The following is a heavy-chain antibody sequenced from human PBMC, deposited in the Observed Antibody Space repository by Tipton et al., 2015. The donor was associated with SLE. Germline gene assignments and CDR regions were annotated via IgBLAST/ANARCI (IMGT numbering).Heavy chain of an antibody. CDR2: INWNSDNI. J-gene: IGHJ4*02. CDR1: GFSFSSFA. Sequence: SLRLSCAVSGFSFSSFAMAWVRQAPGKGLEWVSSINWNSDNIEYVDSVKGRFTISRDNAKSSLYLQMNSLRVEDTALYYCARKGAVAGTGFDYWGQGTLITVSS. V-gene: IGHV3-20*04. D-gene: IGHD6-19*01. CDR3: ARKGAVAGTGFDY.